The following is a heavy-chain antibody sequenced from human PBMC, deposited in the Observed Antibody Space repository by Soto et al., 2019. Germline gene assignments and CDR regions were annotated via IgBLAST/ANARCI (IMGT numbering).Heavy chain of an antibody. D-gene: IGHD3-22*01. Sequence: GGSLRLSCAASGFTFSSYSMNWVRQAPGKGLEWVSSISSSSSYIYYADSVKGRFTISRDNAKNSLYLQMNSLRAEDTAVYYCARPHNYYDSSGYYYFDYWGQGTLVTVSS. CDR3: ARPHNYYDSSGYYYFDY. J-gene: IGHJ4*02. V-gene: IGHV3-21*01. CDR2: ISSSSSYI. CDR1: GFTFSSYS.